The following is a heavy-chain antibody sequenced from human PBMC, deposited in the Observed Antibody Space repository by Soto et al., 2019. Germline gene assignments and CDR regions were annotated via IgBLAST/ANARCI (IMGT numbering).Heavy chain of an antibody. CDR1: GISLTTSGVC. CDR2: IDWADDK. D-gene: IGHD4-17*01. CDR3: VAGMTTVTPGDPYFYTMDV. J-gene: IGHJ6*02. V-gene: IGHV2-70*13. Sequence: SGPTLVNPTQTLTLTCTFSGISLTTSGVCVSWIRQSPGKAPEWLALIDWADDKYYSTSLKTRLTISKDTSKNQVVLTMTNMDPVDTATYYCVAGMTTVTPGDPYFYTMDVWGQGTTXTVSS.